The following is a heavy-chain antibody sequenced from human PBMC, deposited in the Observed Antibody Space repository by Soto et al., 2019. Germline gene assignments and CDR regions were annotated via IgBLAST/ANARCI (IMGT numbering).Heavy chain of an antibody. V-gene: IGHV4-34*01. CDR2: INHSGST. CDR1: GGSFCGYY. J-gene: IGHJ5*02. D-gene: IGHD3-16*02. Sequence: QVQLQQWGAGLLKPSETLSLTCAVYGGSFCGYYWSWIRQPPGKVLEWIGEINHSGSTNYNPSLKLRVTISVDTSKNQFSLQLRSVTAADTAVYYCARGPHPRAYIWGSYRLYNCLDHWCQGTLVTVSS. CDR3: ARGPHPRAYIWGSYRLYNCLDH.